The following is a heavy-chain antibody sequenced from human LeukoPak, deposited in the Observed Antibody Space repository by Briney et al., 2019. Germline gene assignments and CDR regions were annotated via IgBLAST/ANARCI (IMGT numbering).Heavy chain of an antibody. Sequence: PGGSLRLSCAAPGFTFDDYAMHWVRQAPGKGLEWVSLISGDGGSTYYADSVKGRFTVSRDNSKNSLYLHMSSLRTEDTALFYCAKDTIPYGRSYYYTDVWGKGATVTVSS. CDR3: AKDTIPYGRSYYYTDV. J-gene: IGHJ6*03. V-gene: IGHV3-43*02. D-gene: IGHD3-10*01. CDR2: ISGDGGST. CDR1: GFTFDDYA.